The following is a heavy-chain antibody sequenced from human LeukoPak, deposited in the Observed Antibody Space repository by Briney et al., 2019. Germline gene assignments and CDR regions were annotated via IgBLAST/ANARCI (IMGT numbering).Heavy chain of an antibody. CDR2: IKQDGSEK. CDR3: ARWLELMRNFDW. CDR1: GFTFSDYW. J-gene: IGHJ4*02. V-gene: IGHV3-7*01. D-gene: IGHD5-24*01. Sequence: GGSLRLSRVGSGFTFSDYWMSWVRQAPGKGLEWVAIIKQDGSEKDYVDALKGRFTISRDNAKNSLYLQMNSLRAEDTAVYYCARWLELMRNFDWWGQGTLVTVSS.